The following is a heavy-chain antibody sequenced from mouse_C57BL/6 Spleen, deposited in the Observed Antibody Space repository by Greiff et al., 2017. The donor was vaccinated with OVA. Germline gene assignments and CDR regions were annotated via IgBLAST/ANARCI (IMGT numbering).Heavy chain of an antibody. CDR2: IDPSDSYT. J-gene: IGHJ2*01. V-gene: IGHV1-59*01. Sequence: QVQLQQPGAELVRPGTSVKLSCKASGYTFTSYWMHWVKQRPGQGLEWIGVIDPSDSYTNYNQKFKGKATLTVDTSSSTAYMQLSSLTSEDSAVYDCARGLITTVHFDYWGQGTTLTVSS. CDR3: ARGLITTVHFDY. D-gene: IGHD1-1*01. CDR1: GYTFTSYW.